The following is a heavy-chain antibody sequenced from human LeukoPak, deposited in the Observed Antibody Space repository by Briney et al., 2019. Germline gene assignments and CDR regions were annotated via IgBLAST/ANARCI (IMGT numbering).Heavy chain of an antibody. J-gene: IGHJ4*02. D-gene: IGHD6-19*01. Sequence: GASVKVSCKASGGTFSSYAISWVRQAPGQGLEWMGGIIPIFGTANYAQKFQGRVTMTTDTSTSTAYMELRSLRSDDTAVYYCARRLGAVAGYFDYWGQGTLVTVSS. V-gene: IGHV1-69*05. CDR2: IIPIFGTA. CDR3: ARRLGAVAGYFDY. CDR1: GGTFSSYA.